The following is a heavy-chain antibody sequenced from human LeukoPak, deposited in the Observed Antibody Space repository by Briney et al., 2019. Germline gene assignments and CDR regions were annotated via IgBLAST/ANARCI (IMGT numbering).Heavy chain of an antibody. CDR2: INRSGST. CDR1: SGSFSTYY. J-gene: IGHJ6*02. V-gene: IGHV4-34*01. CDR3: ARLPSGSYYYYGMDA. D-gene: IGHD1-26*01. Sequence: PSETLSLTCTIYSGSFSTYYWSWIRQAPGKGLEWIGEINRSGSTNYNPSLKSRVTISIETAKNQFSLSLTSVTAADTAIYYCARLPSGSYYYYGMDAWGQGTTVTVSS.